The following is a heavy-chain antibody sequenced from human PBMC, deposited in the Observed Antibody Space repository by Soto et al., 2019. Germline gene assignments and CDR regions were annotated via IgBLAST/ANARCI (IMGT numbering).Heavy chain of an antibody. J-gene: IGHJ6*03. CDR3: ARASEDGSGNMDV. CDR2: INPNSGGT. Sequence: ASVKVCCXDSGYTLTGYYMQWVRQAPGQGLEWMGWINPNSGGTNYAQKFQGWVTMTRDTSISTAYMELSRLRSDDTAVYYCARASEDGSGNMDVWGKGTTVTVSS. V-gene: IGHV1-2*04. CDR1: GYTLTGYY. D-gene: IGHD3-10*01.